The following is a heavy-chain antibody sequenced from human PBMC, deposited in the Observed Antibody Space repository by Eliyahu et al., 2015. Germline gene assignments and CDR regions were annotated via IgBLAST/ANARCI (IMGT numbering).Heavy chain of an antibody. CDR2: ISHSGST. CDR1: GYSISSGYY. D-gene: IGHD4-11*01. V-gene: IGHV4-38-2*01. CDR3: ASPGDYSGNFQH. J-gene: IGHJ1*01. Sequence: QVQLQESGPRLVKPSETLSLXXAVSGYSISSGYYWGWIRPPPGKGLEWIGSISHSGSTYYNPSLKSRVTISVDTSKNQFSLKLSSVTAADTAVYYCASPGDYSGNFQHWGQGTLVTVSS.